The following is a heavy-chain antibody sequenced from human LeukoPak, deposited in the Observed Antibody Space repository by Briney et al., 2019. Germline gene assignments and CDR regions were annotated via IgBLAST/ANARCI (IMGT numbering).Heavy chain of an antibody. V-gene: IGHV1-69*04. Sequence: SVKVSCKASGGTFSSYAISWVRQAPGQGLEWMGRIIPILGIANYAQKFQGRVTITADKSTSTAYMELSSLRSEDTAVYYCARVTRPLYSGSWYYFDYWGQGTLVTVSS. J-gene: IGHJ4*02. CDR3: ARVTRPLYSGSWYYFDY. CDR1: GGTFSSYA. D-gene: IGHD6-13*01. CDR2: IIPILGIA.